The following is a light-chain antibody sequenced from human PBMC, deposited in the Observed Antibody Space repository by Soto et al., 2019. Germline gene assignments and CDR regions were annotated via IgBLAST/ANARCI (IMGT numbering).Light chain of an antibody. V-gene: IGLV2-14*01. CDR2: DVS. CDR1: SGDIGDYKY. Sequence: QSALTQPASVSGSPGQSITISCTGSSGDIGDYKYVSWYKQRPGKAPKLMIYDVSNRPSGVSNRFSASKSGNTASLTISGLQAEDEADYYCSSYTSTNSVIFGGGTQLTAL. J-gene: IGLJ2*01. CDR3: SSYTSTNSVI.